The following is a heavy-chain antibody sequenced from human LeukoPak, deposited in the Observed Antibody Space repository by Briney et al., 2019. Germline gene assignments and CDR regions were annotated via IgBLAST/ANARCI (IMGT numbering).Heavy chain of an antibody. Sequence: SPRLSCAASGFTFSSYGMHRVRQAPGQGLEWVAVIWYDGSNKYYADSVKGRFTISRDNSKNTLYLQMNSLRAEDTAVYYCARERVGEYYFDYWGQGTLVTVSS. CDR1: GFTFSSYG. CDR2: IWYDGSNK. CDR3: ARERVGEYYFDY. D-gene: IGHD3-10*01. J-gene: IGHJ4*02. V-gene: IGHV3-33*01.